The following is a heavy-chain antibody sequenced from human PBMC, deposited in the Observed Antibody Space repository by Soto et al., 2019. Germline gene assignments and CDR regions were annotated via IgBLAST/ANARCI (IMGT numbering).Heavy chain of an antibody. CDR3: ARDRPAFKSFGSGMDV. CDR2: IFYSGST. V-gene: IGHV4-31*03. Sequence: QVQLQESGPGLVKPSQTLSPTCSVSGGAINNRDYYWSWIRQHPGKGLEWIGNIFYSGSTDYNPSLKGRLTISIDTSKNEFSLKLTSVTAADTAVYYCARDRPAFKSFGSGMDVWGQGTTVTVSS. D-gene: IGHD3-16*01. J-gene: IGHJ6*02. CDR1: GGAINNRDYY.